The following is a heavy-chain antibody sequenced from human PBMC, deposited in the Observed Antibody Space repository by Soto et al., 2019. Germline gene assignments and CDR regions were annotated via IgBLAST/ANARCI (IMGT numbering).Heavy chain of an antibody. J-gene: IGHJ4*02. CDR2: IYPGDSDT. D-gene: IGHD4-4*01. CDR3: SRHVRSDYRRIDF. CDR1: GYSFTSYL. V-gene: IGHV5-51*01. Sequence: PGEALKISCKGSGYSFTSYLIGWVRQMPGKGLEWMGIIYPGDSDTRYSPSFQGQVTISADKSISTAYLQWSSLKASDTAMYYCSRHVRSDYRRIDFWGQGTLVTVSS.